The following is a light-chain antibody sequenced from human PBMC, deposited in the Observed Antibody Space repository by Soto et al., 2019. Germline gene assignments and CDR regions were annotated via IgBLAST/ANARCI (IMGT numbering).Light chain of an antibody. CDR2: DVN. CDR1: SSDVGGYNY. CDR3: SSHSSSSTLVV. Sequence: QSALTQPXXXSGXPGXXITIXXTGTSSDVGGYNYVSWYRQHPGKAPKLMIYDVNNRPSGVSNRFSGSKSGNTASLTISGLQAEDEADYYCSSHSSSSTLVVFGGGTKLTVL. J-gene: IGLJ2*01. V-gene: IGLV2-14*03.